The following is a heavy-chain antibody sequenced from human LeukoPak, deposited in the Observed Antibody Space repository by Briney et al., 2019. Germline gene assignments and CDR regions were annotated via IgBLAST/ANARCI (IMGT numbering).Heavy chain of an antibody. CDR2: IYHSGST. J-gene: IGHJ6*03. CDR3: AGYLGYCSGGSCYSHYYYYYMDV. D-gene: IGHD2-15*01. Sequence: PSGTLSLTCAVSGGSISSSNWWSWVRQPPGQGLEWIGEIYHSGSTNYNPSLKSRVTISVDKSKNQFSLKLSSVTAADTAVYYCAGYLGYCSGGSCYSHYYYYYMDVWGKGTTVTVSS. V-gene: IGHV4-4*02. CDR1: GGSISSSNW.